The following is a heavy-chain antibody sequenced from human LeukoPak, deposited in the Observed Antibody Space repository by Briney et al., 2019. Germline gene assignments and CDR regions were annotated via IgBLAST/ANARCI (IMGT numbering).Heavy chain of an antibody. CDR1: GGSFSGYY. CDR2: INHSGST. D-gene: IGHD3-10*01. J-gene: IGHJ4*02. Sequence: SETLSLTCGVYGGSFSGYYWSWIRQPPGKGLEWIGEINHSGSTNYNSSLTSRVTISVDTSKDQFSLKLSSVAAADTAVYYCARVAGIPYFDYWGQGTLVTVSS. CDR3: ARVAGIPYFDY. V-gene: IGHV4-34*01.